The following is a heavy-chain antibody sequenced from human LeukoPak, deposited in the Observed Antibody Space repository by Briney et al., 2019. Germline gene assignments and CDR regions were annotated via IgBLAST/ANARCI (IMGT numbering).Heavy chain of an antibody. Sequence: SETLSLTCTASGGSISSYYWSWIRQPPGKGLEWIAYIYFSGSTNYNPSLKSRVTISIDTSKNQFSPKLSSVTAADTAVYYCARDPGENWGPGDYFDYWGQGTLVTVSS. D-gene: IGHD7-27*01. CDR3: ARDPGENWGPGDYFDY. CDR1: GGSISSYY. J-gene: IGHJ4*02. CDR2: IYFSGST. V-gene: IGHV4-59*12.